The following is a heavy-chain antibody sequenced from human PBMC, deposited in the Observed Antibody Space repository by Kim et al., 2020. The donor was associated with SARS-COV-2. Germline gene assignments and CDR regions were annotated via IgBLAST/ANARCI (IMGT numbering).Heavy chain of an antibody. V-gene: IGHV5-10-1*01. CDR3: ARHVGVVPAARGVYGMDV. CDR2: IDPSDSYT. D-gene: IGHD2-2*01. Sequence: GESLKISCKGSGYSFTSYWISWVRQMPGKGLEWMGRIDPSDSYTNYSPSFQGHVTISADKSISTAYLQWSSLKASDTAMYYCARHVGVVPAARGVYGMDVWGQGTTVTVSS. CDR1: GYSFTSYW. J-gene: IGHJ6*02.